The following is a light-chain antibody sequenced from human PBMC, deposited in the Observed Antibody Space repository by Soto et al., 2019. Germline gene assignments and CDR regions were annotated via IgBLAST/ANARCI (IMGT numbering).Light chain of an antibody. V-gene: IGKV3-15*01. CDR2: GAS. Sequence: EIVMTQSPATLSVSPGERATLSCRASQSVNSNLAWYQQKPGQAPRLLIYGASTRATGIPARFSGSGSGTDFTLTINSLPSEDFAVYYWQQYNEWRPLTFGGGTKVEIK. CDR1: QSVNSN. CDR3: QQYNEWRPLT. J-gene: IGKJ4*01.